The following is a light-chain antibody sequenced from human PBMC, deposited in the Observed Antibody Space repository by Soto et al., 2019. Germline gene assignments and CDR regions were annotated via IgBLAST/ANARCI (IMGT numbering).Light chain of an antibody. CDR2: GAS. V-gene: IGKV3-20*01. CDR3: QQYGDSPLT. J-gene: IGKJ4*01. CDR1: QSVSSATY. Sequence: EIVLTQSPGTLSLSPGERATLSCRASQSVSSATYLAWYQQKPGQAPRLLIYGASSRAAGIPDRFSGSGSGTDFTLTISRLEPEDFAVSYCQQYGDSPLTFGGGTKVE.